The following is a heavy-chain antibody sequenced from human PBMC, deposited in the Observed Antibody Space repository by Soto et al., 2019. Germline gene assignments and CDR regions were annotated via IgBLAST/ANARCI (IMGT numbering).Heavy chain of an antibody. CDR1: GFTFSNYW. V-gene: IGHV3-74*01. Sequence: EVQLVESGGGLVQPGGSLRLSCAASGFTFSNYWMHWVRQVPGKGMVWVSRCSSDGSSTSYADSVKGRFIISRDNAKNTLYLQVNSLRAEDTAVYYCARGTVMDHDLGDHWGQGTLVAVSS. D-gene: IGHD2-21*01. CDR2: CSSDGSST. J-gene: IGHJ4*02. CDR3: ARGTVMDHDLGDH.